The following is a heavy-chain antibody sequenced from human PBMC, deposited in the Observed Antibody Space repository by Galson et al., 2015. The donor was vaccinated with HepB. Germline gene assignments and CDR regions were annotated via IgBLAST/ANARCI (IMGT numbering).Heavy chain of an antibody. J-gene: IGHJ6*02. CDR1: GGTFSSYA. CDR3: ARAGSWSGGSLAYYYYGMDV. CDR2: IIPIFGTA. D-gene: IGHD2-15*01. Sequence: SVKVSCKASGGTFSSYAISWVRQAPGQGLEWMGGIIPIFGTANYAQKFQGRVTITADESTSTAYMELSSLRSEDTAVYYCARAGSWSGGSLAYYYYGMDVWGQGTTVTVSS. V-gene: IGHV1-69*13.